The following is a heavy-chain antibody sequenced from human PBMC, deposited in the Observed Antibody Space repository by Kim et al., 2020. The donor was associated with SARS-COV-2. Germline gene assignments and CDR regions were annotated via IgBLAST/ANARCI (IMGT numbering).Heavy chain of an antibody. Sequence: SETLSLTCTVSGGSISSGGYYWSWIRQHPGKGLEWIGYIYYSGSTYYNPSLKSRVTISVDTSKNQFSLKLSSVTAADTAVYYCARDGSEAVAGDYWGQGTLVTVSS. J-gene: IGHJ4*02. CDR1: GGSISSGGYY. CDR2: IYYSGST. CDR3: ARDGSEAVAGDY. V-gene: IGHV4-31*03. D-gene: IGHD6-19*01.